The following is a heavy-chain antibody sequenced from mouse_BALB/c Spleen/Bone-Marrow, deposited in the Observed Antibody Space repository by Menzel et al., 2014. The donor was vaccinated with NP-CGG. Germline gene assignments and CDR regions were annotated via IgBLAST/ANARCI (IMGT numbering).Heavy chain of an antibody. CDR3: ARPDYYGYLNY. Sequence: EVKLMESGGGLVQPGGSLKLSCAASGFDFSRYWMSWVRQAPGKGLEWIGEINPDSRTINYSPSLKDKFIISRDNAKNTLYLGLNKVRSEDTALYYCARPDYYGYLNYWGQGTTLTVSS. CDR2: INPDSRTI. J-gene: IGHJ2*01. V-gene: IGHV4-1*02. CDR1: GFDFSRYW. D-gene: IGHD1-1*01.